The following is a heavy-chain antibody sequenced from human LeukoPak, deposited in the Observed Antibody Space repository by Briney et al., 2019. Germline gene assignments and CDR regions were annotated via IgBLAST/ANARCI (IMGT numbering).Heavy chain of an antibody. Sequence: GGSLRLSCAASGFSFSNYAMSWVRQAPGKGLEWVSAISGSGGSTYYADSVKGRFTISRDNSKNTLYLQMNSLRAEDTAVYYCAKDRGGYYAAFDPWGQGTLVTVSS. CDR1: GFSFSNYA. CDR3: AKDRGGYYAAFDP. V-gene: IGHV3-23*01. CDR2: ISGSGGST. D-gene: IGHD3-10*01. J-gene: IGHJ5*02.